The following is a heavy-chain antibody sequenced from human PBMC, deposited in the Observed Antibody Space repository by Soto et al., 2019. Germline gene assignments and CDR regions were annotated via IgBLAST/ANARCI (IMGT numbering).Heavy chain of an antibody. CDR1: WVTCGGFA. J-gene: IGHJ5*02. CDR3: ASKIVEVAWKRWFDI. V-gene: IGHV3-23*01. Sequence: GVSLRLCSTASWVTCGGFASSRVLQAPGKGLEWVSAIDSSTGVNTYYANSVKGRFTISRDDSRSTLYLQMNSLRVDDKAVYYCASKIVEVAWKRWFDIWGQGILGTV. CDR2: IDSSTGVNT. D-gene: IGHD2-21*01.